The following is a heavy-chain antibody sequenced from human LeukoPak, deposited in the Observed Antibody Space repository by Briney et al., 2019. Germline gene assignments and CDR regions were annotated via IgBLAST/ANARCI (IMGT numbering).Heavy chain of an antibody. CDR3: ASLGYCSGGSCIGGWFDP. J-gene: IGHJ5*02. Sequence: PSETLSLTYTVSGGSISSSSYYWGWIRQPPGKGLEWIGSIYYSGSTYYNPSLKSRVTISVDTSKNQFSLKLSSVTAADTAVYYCASLGYCSGGSCIGGWFDPWGQGTLVTVSS. D-gene: IGHD2-15*01. V-gene: IGHV4-39*01. CDR2: IYYSGST. CDR1: GGSISSSSYY.